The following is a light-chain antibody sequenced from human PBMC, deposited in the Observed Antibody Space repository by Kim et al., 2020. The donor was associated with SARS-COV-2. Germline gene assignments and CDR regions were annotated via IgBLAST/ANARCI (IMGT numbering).Light chain of an antibody. V-gene: IGKV1-33*01. CDR1: KYIGSY. CDR3: LQYDSLPPI. Sequence: ASAGDRCTITCQASKYIGSYFIWYQQKSGEAPKLLLFDASNFETGVPSTFIGFGSATHFTLVIISLQPADIATYYCLQYDSLPPIFGGGTKVDIK. CDR2: DAS. J-gene: IGKJ4*01.